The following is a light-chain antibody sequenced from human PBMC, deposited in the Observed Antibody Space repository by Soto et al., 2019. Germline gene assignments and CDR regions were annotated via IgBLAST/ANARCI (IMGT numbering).Light chain of an antibody. J-gene: IGKJ4*02. CDR1: QGISSC. Sequence: IQMTQSPSSVSASVGDRFTITCRASQGISSCLAWYQQKPGKAPNLLIYAASSLHSGVPSRFSGSGSVKYLTLTIRCLNPEDCATDDSKRANSLPRTCGGGTNVGIK. V-gene: IGKV1-12*01. CDR2: AAS. CDR3: KRANSLPRT.